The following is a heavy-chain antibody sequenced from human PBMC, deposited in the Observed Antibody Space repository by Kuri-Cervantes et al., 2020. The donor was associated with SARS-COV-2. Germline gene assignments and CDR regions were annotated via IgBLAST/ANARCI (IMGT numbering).Heavy chain of an antibody. CDR2: INPNSGGT. V-gene: IGHV1-2*02. Sequence: ASVKVSCKASGYTFTGYYMHWVRQAPGQGLGWMGWINPNSGGTNYAQKFRGRVTMTRDTSISTAYMELSRLRSDDTAVYYCARDGEYYYDSSGYFNWFDPWGQGTLVTVSS. J-gene: IGHJ5*02. D-gene: IGHD3-22*01. CDR3: ARDGEYYYDSSGYFNWFDP. CDR1: GYTFTGYY.